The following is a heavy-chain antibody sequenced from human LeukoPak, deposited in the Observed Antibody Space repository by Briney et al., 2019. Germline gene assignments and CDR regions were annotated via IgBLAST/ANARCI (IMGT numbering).Heavy chain of an antibody. J-gene: IGHJ5*02. Sequence: SRTLSLTWAVSVDSISSGGYSWSWIRQPPGKGLEWIGYIYHSGSTYYNPSLKSRVTISVDRSKNQFSLKLSSVTAADTAVYYCARGRNCSGGSCYLIFRFDPWGQGTLVTVSS. D-gene: IGHD2-15*01. CDR1: VDSISSGGYS. CDR2: IYHSGST. CDR3: ARGRNCSGGSCYLIFRFDP. V-gene: IGHV4-30-2*01.